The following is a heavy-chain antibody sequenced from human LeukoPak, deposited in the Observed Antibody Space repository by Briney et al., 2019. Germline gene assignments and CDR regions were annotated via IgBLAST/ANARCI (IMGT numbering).Heavy chain of an antibody. CDR3: AKVRGVVITFFDY. CDR2: IRYDGSNK. CDR1: GFTFSSYG. J-gene: IGHJ4*02. D-gene: IGHD3-22*01. V-gene: IGHV3-30*02. Sequence: GGSLRLSCAASGFTFSSYGMHWVRQAPGKGLEWVAVIRYDGSNKYYADSVKGRFTISRDNSKNTLYLQMNSLRAEDTAVYYCAKVRGVVITFFDYWGQGTLVTVSS.